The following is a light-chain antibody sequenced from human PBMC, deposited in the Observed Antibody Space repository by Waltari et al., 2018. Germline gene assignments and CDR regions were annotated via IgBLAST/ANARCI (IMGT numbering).Light chain of an antibody. CDR3: SLYMGSGIWV. CDR2: KGS. V-gene: IGLV8-61*01. Sequence: WYHQNPRRAPRSVRYKGSRGSSGVPVRVSVSILGNKAALTITGAQAEAESDYYCSLYMGSGIWVFGGGTKLTVL. J-gene: IGLJ3*02.